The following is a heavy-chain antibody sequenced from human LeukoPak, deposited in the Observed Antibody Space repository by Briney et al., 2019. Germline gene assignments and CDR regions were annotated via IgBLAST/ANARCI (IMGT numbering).Heavy chain of an antibody. V-gene: IGHV1-69*05. Sequence: SVKVSCKASGGTFSSYAISWVRQAPGQGLEWMGRIIPIFGTANYAQKFQGRVTITTDESTSTAYMELSSLRSEDTAVYYCARDRHGDPTIDYWGQGTLVTVSS. J-gene: IGHJ4*02. CDR1: GGTFSSYA. D-gene: IGHD4-17*01. CDR3: ARDRHGDPTIDY. CDR2: IIPIFGTA.